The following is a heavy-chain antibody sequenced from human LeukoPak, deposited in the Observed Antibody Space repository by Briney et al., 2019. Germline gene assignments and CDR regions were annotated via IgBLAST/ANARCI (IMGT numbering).Heavy chain of an antibody. CDR2: ISSSSSYI. Sequence: GGSLRLSCAASGFTFSSYSMNWVCQAPGKGLEWVSSISSSSSYIYYADSVKGRFTISRDNAKNSLYLQMNSLRAEDTAVYYCARNLGYCSSTSCPWDYWGQGTLVTVSS. J-gene: IGHJ4*02. CDR3: ARNLGYCSSTSCPWDY. CDR1: GFTFSSYS. V-gene: IGHV3-21*01. D-gene: IGHD2-2*01.